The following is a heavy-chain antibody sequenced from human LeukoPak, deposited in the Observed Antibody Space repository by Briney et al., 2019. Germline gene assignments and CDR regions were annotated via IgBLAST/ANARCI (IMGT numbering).Heavy chain of an antibody. V-gene: IGHV3-43*02. J-gene: IGHJ3*01. CDR1: GFTFDDYA. Sequence: GGSLRLSCAASGFTFDDYAMHWVRQAPGKGLEWVSLISGDGGSTYYADSVKGRFTISRDNSKNSLYLQMNSLRPEDTALYYCAKDTGFLSGSSPWGQGTMVTVSS. CDR3: AKDTGFLSGSSP. CDR2: ISGDGGST. D-gene: IGHD1-26*01.